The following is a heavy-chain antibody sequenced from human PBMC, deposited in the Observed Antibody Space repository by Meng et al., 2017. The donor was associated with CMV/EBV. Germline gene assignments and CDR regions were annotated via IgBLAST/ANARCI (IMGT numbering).Heavy chain of an antibody. CDR1: GYSFIGHY. D-gene: IGHD2-2*03. CDR2: INPNSAGT. V-gene: IGHV1-2*06. CDR3: TRSWIDSFTPDFDY. J-gene: IGHJ4*02. Sequence: LVTYESAVQKPGASVKVSCKASGYSFIGHYIHWVRQAPGQGLEWMGRINPNSAGTNYVEKFQGRVTMTRDTSNNIVYMELTRLTSDDTAVYYCTRSWIDSFTPDFDYWGQGTLVTVSS.